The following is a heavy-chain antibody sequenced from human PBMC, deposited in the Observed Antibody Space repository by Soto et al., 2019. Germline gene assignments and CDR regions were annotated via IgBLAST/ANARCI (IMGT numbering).Heavy chain of an antibody. CDR2: IYYNGDT. D-gene: IGHD5-18*01. CDR1: GASLTSGDYY. V-gene: IGHV4-30-4*01. J-gene: IGHJ4*02. CDR3: ARENTAMGGYFDY. Sequence: QVQMQESGPGLVRPSQTLSLSCAVSGASLTSGDYYWNWIRQSPGKGLEWIGYIYYNGDTYYNPSLKGRVTFSFDTSNNHFSLKMTSLPAADTAVYFCARENTAMGGYFDYWGPGSLMTISS.